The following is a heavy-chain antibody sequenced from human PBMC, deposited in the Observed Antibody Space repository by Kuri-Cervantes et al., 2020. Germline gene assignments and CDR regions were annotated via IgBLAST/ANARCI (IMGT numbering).Heavy chain of an antibody. CDR1: GFTFSNYW. CDR3: ARVGSSSRGRRFDP. Sequence: GESLKISCAASGFTFSNYWMSWVRQAPGKGLEWVANIKQDGSEKYYVDSVKDRFTMSRDNAKNSLYLQMNSLRAEDTAVYYCARVGSSSRGRRFDPWGQGTLVTVSS. CDR2: IKQDGSEK. D-gene: IGHD6-13*01. J-gene: IGHJ5*02. V-gene: IGHV3-7*03.